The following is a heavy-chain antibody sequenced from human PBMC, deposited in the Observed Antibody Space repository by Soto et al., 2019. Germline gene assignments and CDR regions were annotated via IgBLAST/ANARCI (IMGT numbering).Heavy chain of an antibody. CDR1: GGSISSYY. Sequence: PSETLSLTCTVSGGSISSYYWSWIRQPPGKGLEWIGYVHYTGSTNYNSPLKSRVTISVDTSKNQFSLKLSSVTAADTAGYYCARGLYDSSGYYTRVFDYWGPGTLVTVSS. CDR2: VHYTGST. D-gene: IGHD3-22*01. V-gene: IGHV4-59*01. CDR3: ARGLYDSSGYYTRVFDY. J-gene: IGHJ4*02.